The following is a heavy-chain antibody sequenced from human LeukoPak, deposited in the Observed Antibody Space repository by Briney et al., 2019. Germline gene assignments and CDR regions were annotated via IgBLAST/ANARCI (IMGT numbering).Heavy chain of an antibody. CDR2: IKQDGTEI. Sequence: GGSLRLSCVASGFTFGSDAMAWVRQAPGKGLEWVANIKQDGTEIFYVDSVRGRFIISRDNAENSLYLQMNSLRVEDTAVYYCARTPDGADYWGQGTLVTVSS. D-gene: IGHD3-10*01. CDR3: ARTPDGADY. J-gene: IGHJ4*02. CDR1: GFTFGSDA. V-gene: IGHV3-7*01.